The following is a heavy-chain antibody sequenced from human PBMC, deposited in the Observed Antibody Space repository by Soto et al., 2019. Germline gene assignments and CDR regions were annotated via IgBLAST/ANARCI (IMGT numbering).Heavy chain of an antibody. CDR3: ARSPLGYDYVRQTWREVGDSFDI. CDR1: GASLGGFH. V-gene: IGHV4-34*12. Sequence: QVRLEQWGAGLLKPSETLSLTCAIYGASLGGFHWTWLRQAPGKGLVWIGELIHGGSTNYNPSLKSRCSFSLETSKNQFSLHLMSVTAADTAVYFCARSPLGYDYVRQTWREVGDSFDIGGRGTMGIVSS. J-gene: IGHJ3*02. D-gene: IGHD3-16*01. CDR2: LIHGGST.